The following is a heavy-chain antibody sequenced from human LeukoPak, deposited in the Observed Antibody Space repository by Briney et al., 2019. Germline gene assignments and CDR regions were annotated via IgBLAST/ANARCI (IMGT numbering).Heavy chain of an antibody. CDR2: IYSGGST. D-gene: IGHD1-26*01. J-gene: IGHJ4*02. CDR1: GFTVSSNY. CDR3: ASRGSYSFFDY. Sequence: GGSLRLSCAASGFTVSSNYMSWVRQALGKGLEWVSVIYSGGSTYYADSVKGRFTISRDNSKNTLYLQMNSLRAEDTAVYYCASRGSYSFFDYWGQGTLVTVSS. V-gene: IGHV3-66*01.